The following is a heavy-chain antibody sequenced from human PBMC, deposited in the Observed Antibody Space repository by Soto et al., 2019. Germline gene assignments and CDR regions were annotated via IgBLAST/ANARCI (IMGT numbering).Heavy chain of an antibody. CDR1: GYTFSSYG. CDR2: NSGYNGNT. CDR3: ARGSRLFGVVIFQHYDMDV. Sequence: ASVKVSCKASGYTFSSYGISWVRQAPGQGLEWMGWNSGYNGNTKYAQKLQGRVTMTTDTSTSTAYVELRSLRSDDTAVYYCARGSRLFGVVIFQHYDMDVWGQGTTVTVSS. J-gene: IGHJ6*02. D-gene: IGHD3-3*01. V-gene: IGHV1-18*01.